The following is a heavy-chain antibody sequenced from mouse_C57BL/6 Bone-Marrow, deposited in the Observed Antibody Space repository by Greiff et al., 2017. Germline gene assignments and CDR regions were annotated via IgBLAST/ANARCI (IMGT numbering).Heavy chain of an antibody. Sequence: VQGVESGAELARPGASVKLSCKASGYTFTSYGISWVKQRTGQGLEWIGEIYPRSGNTYYNEKFKGRATLTADKSSSTAYLELRRLPSEDSAVYFCVDYGGFAYWGQGTLVTVSA. J-gene: IGHJ3*01. V-gene: IGHV1-81*01. CDR2: IYPRSGNT. D-gene: IGHD2-4*01. CDR3: VDYGGFAY. CDR1: GYTFTSYG.